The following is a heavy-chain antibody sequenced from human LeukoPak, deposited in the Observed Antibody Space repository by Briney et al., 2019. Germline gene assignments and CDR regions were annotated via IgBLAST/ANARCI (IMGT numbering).Heavy chain of an antibody. Sequence: SETLSLTCTVSGYSISSGYYWGWIRQPPGKGLEWIGSIYHSGSTYYNPSLKSRVTISVDTSKNQFSLKLSSVTAADTAVYYCARDIGHGSSEGVLDYWGQGTLVTVSS. CDR2: IYHSGST. D-gene: IGHD1-26*01. J-gene: IGHJ4*02. V-gene: IGHV4-38-2*02. CDR3: ARDIGHGSSEGVLDY. CDR1: GYSISSGYY.